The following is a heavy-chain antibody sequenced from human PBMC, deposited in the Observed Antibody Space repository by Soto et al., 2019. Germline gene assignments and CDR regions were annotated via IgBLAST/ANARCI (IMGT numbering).Heavy chain of an antibody. D-gene: IGHD2-8*01. CDR1: GFSFSSHW. CDR3: ARDGRYCTWSDCRCYAFDV. J-gene: IGHJ3*01. V-gene: IGHV3-7*01. Sequence: EVQLVESGGGLVQPGGSLRLSCAASGFSFSSHWMTWVRQTPGKGLEWVANIKADGSQKYYVDYVKGRFTILRDNANNSLALEMNSLRVEDTAVYYCARDGRYCTWSDCRCYAFDVWGQGTVVTVSS. CDR2: IKADGSQK.